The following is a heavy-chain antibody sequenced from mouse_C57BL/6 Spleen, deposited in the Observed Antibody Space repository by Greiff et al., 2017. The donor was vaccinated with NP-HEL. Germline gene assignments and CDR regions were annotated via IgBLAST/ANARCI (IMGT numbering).Heavy chain of an antibody. CDR1: GYTFTSYW. J-gene: IGHJ3*01. D-gene: IGHD2-4*01. CDR3: ARVPLLDYAWFAY. V-gene: IGHV1-7*01. CDR2: INPSSGYT. Sequence: VQLQPSGAELAKPGASVKLSCKASGYTFTSYWMHWVKQRPGQGLEWIGYINPSSGYTKYNQKFKDKATLTADKSSSTAYMQLSSLTYEDSAVYYCARVPLLDYAWFAYWGQGTLVTVSA.